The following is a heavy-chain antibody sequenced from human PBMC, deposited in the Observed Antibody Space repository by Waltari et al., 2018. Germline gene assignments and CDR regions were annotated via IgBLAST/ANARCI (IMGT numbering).Heavy chain of an antibody. J-gene: IGHJ6*03. CDR1: GYTFTGYY. CDR2: INPNSGGT. D-gene: IGHD1-1*01. CDR3: ARLLELERFDYYYMDV. V-gene: IGHV1-2*06. Sequence: QVQLVQSGAEVKKPGASVKVSCKASGYTFTGYYMHWVRQAPGQGLEWMGRINPNSGGTNYAQKFQGRVTMTRDTSISTAYMELSRLRSDDTAVYYCARLLELERFDYYYMDVWGKGTTVTVSS.